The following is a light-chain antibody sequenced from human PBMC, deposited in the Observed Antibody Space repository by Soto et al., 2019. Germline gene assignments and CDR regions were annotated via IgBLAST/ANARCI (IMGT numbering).Light chain of an antibody. CDR2: GTS. CDR3: QQYGMSPQT. V-gene: IGKV3-20*01. J-gene: IGKJ2*01. Sequence: EIVLTQSPDTLSLSPGERATLSCRASQSFSSNYLVWYQQKPGQAPRLLLYGTSNRATGIPDRFNGSRSGTDFILTISRLEPEDFAVYWCQQYGMSPQTFGQGTKLETK. CDR1: QSFSSNY.